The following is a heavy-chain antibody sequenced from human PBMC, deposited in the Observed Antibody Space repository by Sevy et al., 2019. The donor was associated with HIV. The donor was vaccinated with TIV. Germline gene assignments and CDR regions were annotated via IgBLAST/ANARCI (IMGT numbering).Heavy chain of an antibody. Sequence: GGSLRLSCAASGFTFSNAWMSWVRQAPGKGLEWVGRIKSKTDGGTIDYAAPLKGRFTISRDDSKNTLYLQMNSLKTEDTAVYYCTRPTAAAGSGAFDIWGQGTMVTVSS. CDR1: GFTFSNAW. CDR2: IKSKTDGGTI. CDR3: TRPTAAAGSGAFDI. J-gene: IGHJ3*02. D-gene: IGHD6-13*01. V-gene: IGHV3-15*01.